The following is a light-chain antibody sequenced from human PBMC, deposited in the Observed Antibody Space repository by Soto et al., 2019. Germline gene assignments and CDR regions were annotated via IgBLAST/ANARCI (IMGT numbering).Light chain of an antibody. CDR2: RAS. Sequence: IVVTQSPATLTVSPAEIATLFCRASESVSTNLAWYQQKSGQAPKLLIWRASSRATDMAARFSGSGSGTEFTLTISSLQPEDSAVYYCQQYNNWPLTFGGGTKVDIK. V-gene: IGKV3-15*01. CDR1: ESVSTN. CDR3: QQYNNWPLT. J-gene: IGKJ4*01.